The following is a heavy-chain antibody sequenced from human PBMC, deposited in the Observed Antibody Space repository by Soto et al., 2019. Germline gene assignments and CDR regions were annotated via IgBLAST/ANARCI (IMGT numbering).Heavy chain of an antibody. J-gene: IGHJ4*02. V-gene: IGHV1-18*01. CDR3: ARDRVSITGTISYFDF. Sequence: ASVKVSCKASGYTFTSYGISWVRQAPGQGLEWMGWISAYNGNTNYAQKLQGRVTMTTDTSTSTAYMELRSLRSDDTAVYYCARDRVSITGTISYFDFWGQGTLVTVSS. CDR1: GYTFTSYG. D-gene: IGHD1-7*01. CDR2: ISAYNGNT.